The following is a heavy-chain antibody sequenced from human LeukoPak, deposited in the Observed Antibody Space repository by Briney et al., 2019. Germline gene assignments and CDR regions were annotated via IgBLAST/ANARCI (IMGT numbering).Heavy chain of an antibody. V-gene: IGHV4-31*03. D-gene: IGHD5-18*01. CDR2: IYYSGST. J-gene: IGHJ6*03. CDR1: GGSISSGGYY. Sequence: SETLSLTCTVSGGSISSGGYYWRWIRQHPGEGLEWIGYIYYSGSTYYNPSLKSRVTISVDTSKNQFSLKLSSVTAADTAVYYCARDRLAAMVLGMDVWGKGTTVTVSS. CDR3: ARDRLAAMVLGMDV.